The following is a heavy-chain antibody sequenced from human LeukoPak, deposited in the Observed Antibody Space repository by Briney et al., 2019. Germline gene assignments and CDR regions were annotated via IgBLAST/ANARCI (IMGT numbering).Heavy chain of an antibody. Sequence: SETLSLTCTVSGGSISSGDYYWSWIRQPPGKGLEWIGYIYYSGSTYYNPSLKSRVTISVDTSRNQFSLKLSSVTAADTAVYYCARATDYGDSYYFDHWGQGTPVTVSS. J-gene: IGHJ4*02. CDR1: GGSISSGDYY. CDR2: IYYSGST. V-gene: IGHV4-30-4*01. D-gene: IGHD4/OR15-4a*01. CDR3: ARATDYGDSYYFDH.